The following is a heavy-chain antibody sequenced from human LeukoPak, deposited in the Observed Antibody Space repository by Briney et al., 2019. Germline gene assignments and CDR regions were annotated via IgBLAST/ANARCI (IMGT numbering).Heavy chain of an antibody. D-gene: IGHD6-13*01. Sequence: SETLSLTCAVYGGSFSGYYRSWIRQPPGKGLEWIGEINHSGSTNYNPSLKSRVTISVDTSKNQSSLKLSSVTAADTAVYYCARGMYSSSWYSFDYWGQGTLVTVSS. CDR1: GGSFSGYY. CDR3: ARGMYSSSWYSFDY. J-gene: IGHJ4*02. CDR2: INHSGST. V-gene: IGHV4-34*01.